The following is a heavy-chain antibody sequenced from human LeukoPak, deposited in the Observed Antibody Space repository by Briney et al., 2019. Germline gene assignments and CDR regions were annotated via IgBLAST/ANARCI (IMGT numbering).Heavy chain of an antibody. CDR3: ARDARTTAYYYYYMDV. CDR1: GGSGGTFSSYA. Sequence: ASVKVSCKASGGSGGTFSSYAISWVRQAPGQGLEWMGGIIPIFSTANYAQKFQGRVTIIADESTSTAYMELSSLRSEDTAVYYCARDARTTAYYYYYMDVWGKGTTVTVSS. V-gene: IGHV1-69*13. CDR2: IIPIFSTA. J-gene: IGHJ6*03. D-gene: IGHD1-7*01.